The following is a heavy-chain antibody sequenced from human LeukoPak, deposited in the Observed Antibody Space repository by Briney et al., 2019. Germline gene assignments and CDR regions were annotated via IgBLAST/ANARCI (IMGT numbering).Heavy chain of an antibody. CDR3: AKDGPGYCSGGSCSYYFDY. CDR2: ISGSGGST. J-gene: IGHJ4*02. V-gene: IGHV3-23*01. D-gene: IGHD2-15*01. CDR1: GFTFSSYA. Sequence: GGSLRLSCAASGFTFSSYAMSWVRQAPGKGLEWVSAISGSGGSTYYADSVKGRFTISRDNSKNTLYLQMNSLRAEDTAVYYCAKDGPGYCSGGSCSYYFDYWGQGTLVTVSS.